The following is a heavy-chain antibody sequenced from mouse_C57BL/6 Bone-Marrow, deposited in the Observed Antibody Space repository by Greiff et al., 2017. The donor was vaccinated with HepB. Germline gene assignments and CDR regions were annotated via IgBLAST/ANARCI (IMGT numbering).Heavy chain of an antibody. V-gene: IGHV1-26*01. CDR3: ATLAPGFAY. J-gene: IGHJ3*01. CDR1: GYTFTDYY. Sequence: VQLQQSGPELVKPGASVKISCKASGYTFTDYYMNWVKQSHGKSLEWIGDINPNNGGTSYNQKFKGKATLTVDKSSSTAYMELRSLTSEDSAVYYCATLAPGFAYWGQGTLVTVSA. CDR2: INPNNGGT.